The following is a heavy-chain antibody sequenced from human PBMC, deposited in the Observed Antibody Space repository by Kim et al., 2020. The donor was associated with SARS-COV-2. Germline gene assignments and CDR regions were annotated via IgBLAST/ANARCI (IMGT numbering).Heavy chain of an antibody. CDR1: GFTFSSYS. D-gene: IGHD3-10*01. J-gene: IGHJ6*02. CDR3: ARDEGVTMVRGGVNPTIENPTEYYYGMDV. CDR2: ISSSSSTI. Sequence: GGSLRLSCAASGFTFSSYSMNWVRQAPGKGLEWVSYISSSSSTIYYADSVKGRFTISRDNAKNSLYLQMNSLRAEDTAVYYCARDEGVTMVRGGVNPTIENPTEYYYGMDVWGQGTTVTVSS. V-gene: IGHV3-48*04.